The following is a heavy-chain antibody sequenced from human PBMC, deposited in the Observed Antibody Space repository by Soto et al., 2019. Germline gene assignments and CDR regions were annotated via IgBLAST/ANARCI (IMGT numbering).Heavy chain of an antibody. D-gene: IGHD6-13*01. Sequence: GASVKVSCKVSGYTLTELSMHWVRQAPGKGLEWMGGIIPIFGTANYAQKFQGRVTITADESTSTAYMELSSLRSEDTAVYYCARAKSSSWYRYYYGMDVWGQGTTVTVSS. CDR2: IIPIFGTA. CDR3: ARAKSSSWYRYYYGMDV. CDR1: GYTLTELS. J-gene: IGHJ6*02. V-gene: IGHV1-69*13.